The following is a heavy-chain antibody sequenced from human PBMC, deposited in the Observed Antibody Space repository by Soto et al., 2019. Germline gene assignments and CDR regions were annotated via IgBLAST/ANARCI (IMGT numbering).Heavy chain of an antibody. D-gene: IGHD3-22*01. CDR3: AREAYYDSSGPSPCGY. V-gene: IGHV3-21*01. CDR1: GFTFSSYS. CDR2: ISSSSSYI. Sequence: GGSLRLSCAASGFTFSSYSMNWVRQAPGKGLEWVSSISSSSSYIYCADSVKGRFTISRDNAKNSLYLQMNSLRAEDTAVYYCAREAYYDSSGPSPCGYWGQGTLVTVSS. J-gene: IGHJ4*02.